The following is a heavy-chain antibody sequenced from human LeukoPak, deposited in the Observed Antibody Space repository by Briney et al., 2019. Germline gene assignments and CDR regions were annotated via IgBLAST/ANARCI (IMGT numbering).Heavy chain of an antibody. CDR2: IYASGTT. V-gene: IGHV4-4*07. Sequence: SETLSLTCTVSGGSISGYYWSWIRQPAGKGLEWIGRIYASGTTRYNPSLESRVTMSVDTSKNQFSLKLTSVTAADTAVYFCARGLSAAYDYNWFDSWGQGTLVTVST. J-gene: IGHJ5*01. CDR3: ARGLSAAYDYNWFDS. D-gene: IGHD5-12*01. CDR1: GGSISGYY.